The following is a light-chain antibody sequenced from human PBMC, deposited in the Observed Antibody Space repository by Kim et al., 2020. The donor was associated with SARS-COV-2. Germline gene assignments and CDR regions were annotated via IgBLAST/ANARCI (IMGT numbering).Light chain of an antibody. J-gene: IGLJ1*01. V-gene: IGLV1-40*01. CDR3: QSYDSSLSGSSV. CDR1: SSNMGAGYG. Sequence: VTISCTGRSSNMGAGYGVHWYQQLPGTAPKLLIYNTSYRPSGVPDRFSGSKSGTSASLAITGLQAEDEADYYCQSYDSSLSGSSVFGTGTKVTVL. CDR2: NTS.